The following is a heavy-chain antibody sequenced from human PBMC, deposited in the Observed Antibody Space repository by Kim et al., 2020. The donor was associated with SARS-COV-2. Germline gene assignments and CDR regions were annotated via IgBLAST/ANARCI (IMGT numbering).Heavy chain of an antibody. CDR1: GFTFDDYA. Sequence: GGSLRLSCAASGFTFDDYAMHWVRQAPGKGLEWVSGISWNSGSIGYADSVKGRFTISRDNAKNSLYLQMNSLRAEDTALYYCAKDSDSTKVRGVNHYYYYGMDVWGQGTTVTVSS. CDR2: ISWNSGSI. V-gene: IGHV3-9*01. D-gene: IGHD3-10*01. J-gene: IGHJ6*02. CDR3: AKDSDSTKVRGVNHYYYYGMDV.